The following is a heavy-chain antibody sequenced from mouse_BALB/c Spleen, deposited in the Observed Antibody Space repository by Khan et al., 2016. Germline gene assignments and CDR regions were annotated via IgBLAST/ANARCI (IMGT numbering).Heavy chain of an antibody. D-gene: IGHD1-1*01. CDR3: ASQSGSSYVGFAY. J-gene: IGHJ3*01. Sequence: QVQLKESGTELVRPGTSVKVSCKAAGYAFTNCLIEWVKQRPGQGLEWIGVINPGSGGTNYNERFKGKATLTADNSSSTAYMKLSSLTSDDSAVYFYASQSGSSYVGFAYWGQGTLVTVSA. CDR2: INPGSGGT. CDR1: GYAFTNCL. V-gene: IGHV1-54*01.